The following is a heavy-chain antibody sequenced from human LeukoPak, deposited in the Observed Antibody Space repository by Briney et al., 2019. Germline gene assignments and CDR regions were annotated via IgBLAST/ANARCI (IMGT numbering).Heavy chain of an antibody. Sequence: GGSLRLSCAASGFTFSSYGMHWVRQAPGKGLEWVAFIRYDGSNKYYADSVKGRFTISRDNSKNTLYLQMNSLRAEDTAVYYCAKGGSYYYDSSGYYNWFDPWGQGTLVTVSS. CDR1: GFTFSSYG. V-gene: IGHV3-30*02. J-gene: IGHJ5*02. CDR3: AKGGSYYYDSSGYYNWFDP. D-gene: IGHD3-22*01. CDR2: IRYDGSNK.